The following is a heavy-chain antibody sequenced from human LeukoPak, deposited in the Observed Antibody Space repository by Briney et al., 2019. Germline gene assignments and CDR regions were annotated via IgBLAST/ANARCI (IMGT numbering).Heavy chain of an antibody. CDR2: MNPNSGNT. CDR3: ARGRPHDSRYYYGMDV. Sequence: ASVKVSCKASGYTFTSYDINWVRQATGQGLEWMGWMNPNSGNTGYAQKLQGRVTMTRNTSISTAYMELSSLRSEDTAVYYCARGRPHDSRYYYGMDVWGQGTTVTVSS. D-gene: IGHD2-21*02. J-gene: IGHJ6*02. CDR1: GYTFTSYD. V-gene: IGHV1-8*01.